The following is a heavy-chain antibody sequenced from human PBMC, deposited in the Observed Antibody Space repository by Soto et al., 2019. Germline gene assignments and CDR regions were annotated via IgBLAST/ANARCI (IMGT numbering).Heavy chain of an antibody. CDR1: GGSFSNYA. V-gene: IGHV1-69*01. Sequence: QVQLVQSGAEVKMPGSSVRVSCKASGGSFSNYAISRVRQAPGQGLEWMGGIIPMFGIGNYAEKFLGRVTITADESTSTSHTELSSLRSEDTAVYFCARAYRENYFYAMDVWGQGTTVTVSS. J-gene: IGHJ6*02. CDR2: IIPMFGIG. CDR3: ARAYRENYFYAMDV. D-gene: IGHD1-26*01.